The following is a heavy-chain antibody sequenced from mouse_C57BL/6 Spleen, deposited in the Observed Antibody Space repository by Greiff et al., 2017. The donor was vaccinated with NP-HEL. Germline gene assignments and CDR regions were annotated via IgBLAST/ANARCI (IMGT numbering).Heavy chain of an antibody. CDR3: ARVSNYPYYYAMDY. V-gene: IGHV5-16*01. CDR1: GFTFSDYY. CDR2: INYDGSST. J-gene: IGHJ4*01. D-gene: IGHD2-5*01. Sequence: DVHLVESEGGLVQPGSSMKLSCTASGFTFSDYYMAWVRQVPEKGLEWVANINYDGSSTYYLDSLKSRFIISRDNAKNILYLQMSSLKSEDTATYYCARVSNYPYYYAMDYWGQGTSVTVSS.